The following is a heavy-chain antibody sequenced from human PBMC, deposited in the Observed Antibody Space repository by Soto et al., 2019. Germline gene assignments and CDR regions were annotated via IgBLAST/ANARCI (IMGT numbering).Heavy chain of an antibody. CDR3: ADGAPGTHYDSSGYYKY. CDR1: GGTFSSYA. J-gene: IGHJ4*02. D-gene: IGHD3-22*01. Sequence: SVKVSCKASGGTFSSYAISWVRQAPGQGLEWMGGIIPIFGTANYAQKFQGRVTITADESTSTAYMELSSLRSEDTAVYYCADGAPGTHYDSSGYYKYWGQGTLVTVSS. CDR2: IIPIFGTA. V-gene: IGHV1-69*13.